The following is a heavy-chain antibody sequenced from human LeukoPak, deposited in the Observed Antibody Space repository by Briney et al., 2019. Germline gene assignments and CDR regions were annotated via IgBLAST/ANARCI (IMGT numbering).Heavy chain of an antibody. V-gene: IGHV1-2*02. CDR1: GYTFTGYY. CDR2: INPNSGGT. Sequence: ASVKVSCKASGYTFTGYYMHWVRQAPGQGLEWMGWINPNSGGTNYAQKFQGRVTMARDTSISTAYMELSRLRSEDTAVYYCARSYGSGSYYNPAGYYYYMDVWGKGTTVTVSS. D-gene: IGHD3-10*01. J-gene: IGHJ6*03. CDR3: ARSYGSGSYYNPAGYYYYMDV.